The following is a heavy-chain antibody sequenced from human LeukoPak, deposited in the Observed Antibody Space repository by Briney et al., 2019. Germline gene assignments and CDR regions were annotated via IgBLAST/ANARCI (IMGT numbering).Heavy chain of an antibody. Sequence: GSLRLSCAASGFTFSSYSMNWVRQAPGKGLEWVSSISSSSSYIYYADSVKGRFTISRDNAKNSLYLQMNSLRAEDTAVYYCARDSSRSRKNWFDPWGRGTLVTVSS. J-gene: IGHJ5*02. CDR3: ARDSSRSRKNWFDP. D-gene: IGHD2-2*01. V-gene: IGHV3-21*01. CDR2: ISSSSSYI. CDR1: GFTFSSYS.